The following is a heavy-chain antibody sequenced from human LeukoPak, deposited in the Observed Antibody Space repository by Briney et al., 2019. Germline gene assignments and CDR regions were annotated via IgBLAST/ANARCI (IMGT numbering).Heavy chain of an antibody. D-gene: IGHD1-26*01. CDR3: ATLVAVGATYFDF. J-gene: IGHJ4*02. V-gene: IGHV3-23*01. CDR2: ISGSGDST. Sequence: PGGSLRLSCAASGFILSSYAMGWVRQAPGKGLEWVSAISGSGDSTYYADSVKGRFTISRDNSKNTLDLQMNNLRVDDTAVYYCATLVAVGATYFDFWGQGTLVTVSS. CDR1: GFILSSYA.